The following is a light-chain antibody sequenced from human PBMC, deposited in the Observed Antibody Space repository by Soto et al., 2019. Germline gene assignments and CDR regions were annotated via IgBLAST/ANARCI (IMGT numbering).Light chain of an antibody. CDR3: CSYAGSSTYV. J-gene: IGLJ1*01. Sequence: HSALTQPASVSGSTGQSITISCTRTSSDVGSYNLVSWYQQHPGKAPKLMIYEVSKRPSGVSNRFSGSKSGNTASLTISGLQAEDEADYYCCSYAGSSTYVFGTGTKVTVL. V-gene: IGLV2-23*02. CDR2: EVS. CDR1: SSDVGSYNL.